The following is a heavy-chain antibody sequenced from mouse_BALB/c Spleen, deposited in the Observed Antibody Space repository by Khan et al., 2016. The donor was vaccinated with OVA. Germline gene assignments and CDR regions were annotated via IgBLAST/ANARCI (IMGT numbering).Heavy chain of an antibody. CDR3: VRSASYGDYVEAWFAY. D-gene: IGHD2-13*01. Sequence: EVELVESGPELVKPGASMKMSCKASGYSFIGYTMNWVKQSRVKNLEWIGLINPHNGGTAYNQKFGGKATLTVDKSSNTAYMELISLTSEDSAVYYCVRSASYGDYVEAWFAYWGQGTLVTVSA. V-gene: IGHV1-37*01. CDR1: GYSFIGYT. J-gene: IGHJ3*01. CDR2: INPHNGGT.